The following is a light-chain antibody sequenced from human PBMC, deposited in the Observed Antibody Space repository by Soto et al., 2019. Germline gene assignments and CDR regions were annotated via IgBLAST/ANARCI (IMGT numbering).Light chain of an antibody. J-gene: IGLJ1*01. CDR1: SIDVGGYYY. CDR2: QVT. V-gene: IGLV2-14*01. CDR3: TSYTISSTFYV. Sequence: QSALTQPASVSGSPGQSITISCTGTSIDVGGYYYVSWYQHHPGKAPKLMIYQVTNRPSGVSDRFSGSKSGNTASLTISGLQAEDEADYYCTSYTISSTFYVFGTGTKATVL.